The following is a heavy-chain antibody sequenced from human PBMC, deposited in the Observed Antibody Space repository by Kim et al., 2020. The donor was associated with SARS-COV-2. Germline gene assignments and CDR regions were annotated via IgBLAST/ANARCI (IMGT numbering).Heavy chain of an antibody. J-gene: IGHJ6*02. CDR2: IKRDGSEK. CDR1: GFIFSSYW. Sequence: GGSLRLSCAASGFIFSSYWMTWVRQAPGKGLEWVANIKRDGSEKYYVESVKGRFTVSRDNAKNSLYLQMNSLRAEDSAVDYCARKNGMVVWGQGTTVTVS. V-gene: IGHV3-7*03. CDR3: ARKNGMVV.